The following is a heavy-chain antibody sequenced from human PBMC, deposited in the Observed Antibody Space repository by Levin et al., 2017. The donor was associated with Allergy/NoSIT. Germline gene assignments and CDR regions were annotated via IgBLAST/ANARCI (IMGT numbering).Heavy chain of an antibody. D-gene: IGHD1-26*01. CDR1: GFTFSNHY. J-gene: IGHJ6*02. CDR2: ISRDGSNI. CDR3: ARQSVLGGVLDV. V-gene: IGHV3-11*01. Sequence: GGSLRLSCAASGFTFSNHYMSWVRQAPGKGPQWIAYISRDGSNIHYGGSLKGRFTISRDNAKNSLYLLMSGLTVEDTAEYYCARQSVLGGVLDVWGQGTTVSVSS.